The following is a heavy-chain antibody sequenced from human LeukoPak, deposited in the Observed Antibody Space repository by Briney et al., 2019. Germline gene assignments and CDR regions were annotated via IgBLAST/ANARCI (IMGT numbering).Heavy chain of an antibody. V-gene: IGHV4-59*01. CDR2: IYYSGST. CDR1: GGSISSYY. J-gene: IGHJ4*02. D-gene: IGHD5-24*01. CDR3: ARVAERWLHFDY. Sequence: QPSETLSLTCTVSGGSISSYYWSWIRQPPGKGLEWIGYIYYSGSTNYNPSLKSRVTISVDTSKNQFSLKLSSVTAADTAVYYCARVAERWLHFDYWGQGTLVTVSS.